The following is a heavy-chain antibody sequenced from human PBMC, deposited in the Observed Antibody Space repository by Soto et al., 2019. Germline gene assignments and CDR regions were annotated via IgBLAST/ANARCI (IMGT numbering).Heavy chain of an antibody. J-gene: IGHJ3*02. D-gene: IGHD2-8*01. CDR3: ARVIVLMVYAPLRSPEAFDI. CDR2: IYYSGST. V-gene: IGHV4-39*01. CDR1: GGSISSSSYY. Sequence: SETLSLTCTVSGGSISSSSYYWGWIRQPPGKGLEWIGSIYYSGSTYYNPSLKSRVTISVDTSKNQFSLKLSSVTAADTAVYYCARVIVLMVYAPLRSPEAFDIWGQGTMVTVSS.